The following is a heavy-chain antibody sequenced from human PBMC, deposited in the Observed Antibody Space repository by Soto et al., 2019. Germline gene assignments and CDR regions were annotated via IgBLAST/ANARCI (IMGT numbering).Heavy chain of an antibody. D-gene: IGHD6-19*01. CDR1: GFTFSSYA. CDR2: ISGSGGTT. V-gene: IGHV3-23*01. Sequence: EVQLLESGGGLVQPGGSLRLSCAASGFTFSSYAMSWVRQAPGKGLEWVSAISGSGGTTYYADSVKGRFTFSRDNSKNTLYLKMNSLRAEDTAVYYCAKTANGWFSAFEIWCQGTMVTVSS. J-gene: IGHJ3*02. CDR3: AKTANGWFSAFEI.